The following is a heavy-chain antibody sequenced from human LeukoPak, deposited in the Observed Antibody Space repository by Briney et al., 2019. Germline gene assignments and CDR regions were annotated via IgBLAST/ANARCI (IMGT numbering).Heavy chain of an antibody. J-gene: IGHJ4*02. Sequence: SETLSLICTVSGGSISSYYWSWIRQPPGKGLEWIGYIYYSGSTNYNPSLKNRVTISVDTSKKQSSLKLSSVTAADTAVYYCARDGGGGAAGYWGQGTLVTVSS. V-gene: IGHV4-59*01. CDR1: GGSISSYY. CDR2: IYYSGST. CDR3: ARDGGGGAAGY. D-gene: IGHD1-26*01.